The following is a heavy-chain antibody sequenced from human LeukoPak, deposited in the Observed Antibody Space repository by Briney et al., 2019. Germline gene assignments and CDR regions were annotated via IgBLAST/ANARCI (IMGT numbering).Heavy chain of an antibody. D-gene: IGHD5-24*01. Sequence: ASVKVSCKASGYTFTSYGISWVRQAPGQGLEWMGWIRAYNGDTNYAQKLQGRVTMTTDTSTSTAYMELRSLRSDDTAVYYCARVRWLPDPYYFDYWGQGTLVTVSS. J-gene: IGHJ4*02. CDR1: GYTFTSYG. CDR2: IRAYNGDT. V-gene: IGHV1-18*01. CDR3: ARVRWLPDPYYFDY.